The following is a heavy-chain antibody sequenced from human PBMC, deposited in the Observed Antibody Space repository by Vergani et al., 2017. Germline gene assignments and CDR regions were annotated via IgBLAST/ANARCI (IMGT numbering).Heavy chain of an antibody. CDR1: GGSISSGSYY. CDR3: ARAIGYSSGWTYYYYYYYMDV. J-gene: IGHJ6*03. V-gene: IGHV4-61*02. D-gene: IGHD6-19*01. Sequence: QVQLQESGPGLVKPSQTLSLTCTVSGGSISSGSYYWSWIRQPAGKGLEWIGRIYTSGSTNYNPSLKSRVTISVDTSKNQFSLKLSSVTAADTAVYYCARAIGYSSGWTYYYYYYYMDVWGKGTTVTVSS. CDR2: IYTSGST.